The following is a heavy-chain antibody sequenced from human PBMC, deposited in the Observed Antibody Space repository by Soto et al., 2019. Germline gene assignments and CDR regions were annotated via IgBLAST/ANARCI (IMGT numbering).Heavy chain of an antibody. V-gene: IGHV3-23*01. CDR2: ISGSDGKT. CDR3: ARWSYLDY. D-gene: IGHD3-3*01. Sequence: GGSLRLSCAASGFSFGSYALSWVRQAPWKGMEWVSTISGSDGKTVYADSVKGRFSISRDPSQNTLYLQMNSLRADDTAIYYCARWSYLDYWGQGTRVTVAS. CDR1: GFSFGSYA. J-gene: IGHJ4*02.